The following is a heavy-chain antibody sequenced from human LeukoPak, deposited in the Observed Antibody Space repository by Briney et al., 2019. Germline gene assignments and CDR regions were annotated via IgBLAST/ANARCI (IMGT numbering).Heavy chain of an antibody. CDR1: GFTFSSYS. Sequence: PGGSLRLSCAASGFTFSSYSMNWVRQAPGKGLEWVSSISSSSSYIYYADSVKGRFTISRDNAKNSLHLQMNSLRAEDTAVYYCAREEDYYDSSGYYRGGYFDYWGQGTLVTVSS. CDR2: ISSSSSYI. CDR3: AREEDYYDSSGYYRGGYFDY. J-gene: IGHJ4*02. D-gene: IGHD3-22*01. V-gene: IGHV3-21*01.